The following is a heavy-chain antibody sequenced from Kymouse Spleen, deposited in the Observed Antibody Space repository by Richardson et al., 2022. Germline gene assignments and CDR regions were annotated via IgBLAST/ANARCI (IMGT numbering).Heavy chain of an antibody. CDR3: AKDNCTNGVCYGAFDI. D-gene: IGHD2-8*01. CDR1: GFTFDDYA. J-gene: IGHJ3*02. CDR2: ISWNSGSI. V-gene: IGHV3-9*01. Sequence: EVQLVESGGGLVQPGRSLRLSCAASGFTFDDYAMHWVRQAPGKGLEWVSGISWNSGSIGYADSVKGRFTISRDNAKNSLYLQMNSLRAEDTALYYCAKDNCTNGVCYGAFDIWGQGTMVTVSS.